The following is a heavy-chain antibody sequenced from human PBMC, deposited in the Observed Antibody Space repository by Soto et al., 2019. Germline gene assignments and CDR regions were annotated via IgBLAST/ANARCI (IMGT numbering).Heavy chain of an antibody. CDR3: ARVNGASYYNILTGYYDPTYDH. D-gene: IGHD3-9*01. V-gene: IGHV1-3*01. CDR2: INVGHGNT. CDR1: GYTFTTYA. J-gene: IGHJ4*02. Sequence: ASVKVSCKASGYTFTTYAMHWVRQAPGQRLEWMGWINVGHGNTEYSQKFQGRITITRDTSASTVYMELSSLRSEDTALYYCARVNGASYYNILTGYYDPTYDHWGQGTLVTSPQ.